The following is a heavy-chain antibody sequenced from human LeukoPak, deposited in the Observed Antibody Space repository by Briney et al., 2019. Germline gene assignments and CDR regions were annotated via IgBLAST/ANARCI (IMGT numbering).Heavy chain of an antibody. CDR3: ARRMVATNLDY. Sequence: GGSLGLSCAASGFTFSSYWMTWVRQAPGKGLEWVANIKGDGSEKYYVDSVKGRFTISRDNAKNSLYLQMNSLRGEDTAVYYCARRMVATNLDYWGQGTPVTVSS. CDR1: GFTFSSYW. J-gene: IGHJ4*02. V-gene: IGHV3-7*04. D-gene: IGHD2-21*02. CDR2: IKGDGSEK.